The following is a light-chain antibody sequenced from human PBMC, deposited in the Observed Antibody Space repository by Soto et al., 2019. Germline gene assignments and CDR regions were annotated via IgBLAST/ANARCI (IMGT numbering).Light chain of an antibody. CDR3: QQYGSSPRT. J-gene: IGKJ2*01. CDR1: QSVRSNH. CDR2: DAS. V-gene: IGKV3-20*01. Sequence: EIVLTQSPGTLSLSPGERATLSSRASQSVRSNHLAWYHRKPGQAPRLLIYDASSGATGIPDRFSGSGSGTDFTLTISRLEPEDFAVYYCQQYGSSPRTFGRGTKLEI.